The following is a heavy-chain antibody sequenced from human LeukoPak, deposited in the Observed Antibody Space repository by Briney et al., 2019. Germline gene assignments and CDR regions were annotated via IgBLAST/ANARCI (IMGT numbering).Heavy chain of an antibody. Sequence: PGGSLRLSCAASGFTFSSYAMSWVRQAPGKGLEWVSAISGSGGSTYYADSVKGRFTISRDNSKNTLYLRMNSLRAEDTAVYYCAKAGYSSSWYFRAYYFDYWGQGTLVTVSS. J-gene: IGHJ4*02. CDR3: AKAGYSSSWYFRAYYFDY. V-gene: IGHV3-23*01. D-gene: IGHD6-13*01. CDR2: ISGSGGST. CDR1: GFTFSSYA.